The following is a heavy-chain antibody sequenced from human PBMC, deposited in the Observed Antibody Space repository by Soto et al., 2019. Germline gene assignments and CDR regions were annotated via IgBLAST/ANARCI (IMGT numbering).Heavy chain of an antibody. V-gene: IGHV4-59*01. D-gene: IGHD1-26*01. CDR2: IYYSGST. J-gene: IGHJ4*02. Sequence: QVQLQESGPGLVKPSETLSLTCTVSGGSISSYYWSWIRQPPGKGLEWIGYIYYSGSTNYNPSLKSRVSISVDTSMNQFSLKLSSVTAADTAVYYCARASSGSYLMTFDYWGQGTLVTVSS. CDR1: GGSISSYY. CDR3: ARASSGSYLMTFDY.